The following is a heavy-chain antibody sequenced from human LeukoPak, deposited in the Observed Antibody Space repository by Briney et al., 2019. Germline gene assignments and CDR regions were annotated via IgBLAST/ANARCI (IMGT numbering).Heavy chain of an antibody. J-gene: IGHJ5*02. D-gene: IGHD4-17*01. CDR1: GYTFTGYY. V-gene: IGHV1-69*04. CDR3: ARDHDYGGNRNWFDP. Sequence: SVKVSCKASGYTFTGYYMHWVRQAPGQGLEWMGRIIPILGIANYAQKFQGRVTITADKSTSTAYMELSGLRSEDTAVYYCARDHDYGGNRNWFDPWGQGTLVTVSS. CDR2: IIPILGIA.